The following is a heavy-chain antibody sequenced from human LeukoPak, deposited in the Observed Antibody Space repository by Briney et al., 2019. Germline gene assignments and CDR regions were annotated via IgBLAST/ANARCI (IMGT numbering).Heavy chain of an antibody. V-gene: IGHV3-23*01. CDR2: ISGSGGST. CDR3: AKQKPRAITMVRGVIRGYYFDY. Sequence: GGSLRLSCAASGFTFSSYWMSWVRQAPGKGLEWVSAISGSGGSTYYADSVKGRFTISRDNSKNTLYLQMNSLRAEDTAVYYCAKQKPRAITMVRGVIRGYYFDYWGQGTLVTVSS. CDR1: GFTFSSYW. D-gene: IGHD3-10*01. J-gene: IGHJ4*02.